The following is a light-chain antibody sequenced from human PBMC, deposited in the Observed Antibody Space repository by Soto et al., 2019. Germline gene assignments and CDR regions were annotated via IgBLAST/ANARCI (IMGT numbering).Light chain of an antibody. CDR1: QSVSSNF. Sequence: EIVLTQSPGTLSLSPGERATPSCRASQSVSSNFLAWYQEKPGQAPRLLIYGASSRATGIPDRFSGSGSGKDFTLTISRLEPEDFAVYYCRQYGRSLVFDVGGGTKVDIX. V-gene: IGKV3-20*01. CDR2: GAS. J-gene: IGKJ4*01. CDR3: RQYGRSLVFD.